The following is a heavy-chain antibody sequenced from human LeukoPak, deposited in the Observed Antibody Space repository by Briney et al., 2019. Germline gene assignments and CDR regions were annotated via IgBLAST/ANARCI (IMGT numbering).Heavy chain of an antibody. CDR1: GGTFSSYA. V-gene: IGHV1-69*04. CDR3: ARGGHNCGSYDY. J-gene: IGHJ4*02. Sequence: SVKVSCKASGGTFSSYAISWVQQAPGQGLEWMGRIIPILGIANYAQKFQGRVTITADKSTSTAYMELSSLRSEDTAVYYCARGGHNCGSYDYWGQGTLVTVSS. CDR2: IIPILGIA. D-gene: IGHD5-18*01.